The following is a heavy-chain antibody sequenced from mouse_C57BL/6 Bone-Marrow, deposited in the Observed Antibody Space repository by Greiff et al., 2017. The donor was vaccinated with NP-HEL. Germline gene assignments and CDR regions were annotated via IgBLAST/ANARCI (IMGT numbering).Heavy chain of an antibody. J-gene: IGHJ4*01. CDR3: ARHPLLPRDYYAMDY. CDR1: GFTFSSYG. Sequence: EVKVVESGGDLVKPGGSLKLSCAASGFTFSSYGMSWVRQTPDKRLEWVATISSGGSYTYYPDSVKGRFTISRDNAKNTLYLQMSSLKSEDTAMYYCARHPLLPRDYYAMDYWGQGTSVTVSS. V-gene: IGHV5-6*01. CDR2: ISSGGSYT. D-gene: IGHD1-1*01.